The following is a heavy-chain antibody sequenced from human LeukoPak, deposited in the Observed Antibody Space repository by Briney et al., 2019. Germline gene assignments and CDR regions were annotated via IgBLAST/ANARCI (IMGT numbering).Heavy chain of an antibody. D-gene: IGHD1-26*01. V-gene: IGHV3-11*04. CDR3: ARAGSYYRNWYFDL. Sequence: GGSLRLSCAASGFTFSDYYMSWIRQAPGKGLEWVSYISSYGNTIYYADSVKGRFIISRDNAKNSLYLQMKSLRAEDTAVYYCARAGSYYRNWYFDLWGRGTLVTVSS. J-gene: IGHJ2*01. CDR1: GFTFSDYY. CDR2: ISSYGNTI.